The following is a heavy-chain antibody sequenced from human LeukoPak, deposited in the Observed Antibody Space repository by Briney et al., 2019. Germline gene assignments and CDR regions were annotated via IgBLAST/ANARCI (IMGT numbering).Heavy chain of an antibody. J-gene: IGHJ4*02. CDR3: ASLLTYKPKYSNENHDY. D-gene: IGHD6-13*01. Sequence: KPSETLSLTCAVYGGSFSGYYWSWIRQPPGKGLEWIGEINHSGSTNYNPSLKSRVTISVDTSENQFSLKLSSVTAADTAVYYCASLLTYKPKYSNENHDYWGQGTLVTVSS. V-gene: IGHV4-34*01. CDR1: GGSFSGYY. CDR2: INHSGST.